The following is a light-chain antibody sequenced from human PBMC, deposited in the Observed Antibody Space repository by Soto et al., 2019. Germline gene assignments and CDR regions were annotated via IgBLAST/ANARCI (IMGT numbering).Light chain of an antibody. CDR1: QSVLYSSNNKNY. CDR3: QQYYNKVT. CDR2: WAS. Sequence: DIVMTQSPHSLAVSLGERATINCKSSQSVLYSSNNKNYLAWYQQKSGQPPKLLISWASTRESGVPDRFSGSGSGTDFTLTISSLQAEDVAVYYCQQYYNKVTFGQGTRLEIK. J-gene: IGKJ5*01. V-gene: IGKV4-1*01.